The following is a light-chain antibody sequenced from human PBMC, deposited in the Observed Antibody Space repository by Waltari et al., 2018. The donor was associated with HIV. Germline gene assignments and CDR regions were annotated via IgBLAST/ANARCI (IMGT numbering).Light chain of an antibody. CDR2: EGS. CDR3: CSYAGSVV. CDR1: SSDVGSYNL. V-gene: IGLV2-23*01. Sequence: QSVLTQPPSVSGAPGQTVTISCTGSSSDVGSYNLVSWYQQHPGKAPKLMIYEGSKRPSGVSNRFSGSKSGNTASLTISGLQAEDEADYYCCSYAGSVVFGGGTKLTVL. J-gene: IGLJ2*01.